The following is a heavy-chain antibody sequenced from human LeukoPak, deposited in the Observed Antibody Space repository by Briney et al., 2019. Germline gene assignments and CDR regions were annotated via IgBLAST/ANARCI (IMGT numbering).Heavy chain of an antibody. Sequence: GGSLRLSCAASGFTFSSYAMSWVRQAPGKGLEWVSAISGSGGSTYYADSVKGRFTISRDNSKNTLYLQMNSLRAEGTAVYYCAKVQILWFGEFYFDYWGQGTLVTVSS. CDR1: GFTFSSYA. CDR3: AKVQILWFGEFYFDY. V-gene: IGHV3-23*01. J-gene: IGHJ4*02. D-gene: IGHD3-10*01. CDR2: ISGSGGST.